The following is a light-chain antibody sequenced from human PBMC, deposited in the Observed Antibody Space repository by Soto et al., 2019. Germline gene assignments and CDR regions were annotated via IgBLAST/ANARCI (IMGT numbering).Light chain of an antibody. CDR3: QQYGGSTMYS. CDR1: QAISSRD. J-gene: IGKJ2*03. CDR2: GAS. Sequence: EIMLTQSPGTLSLSPGERATLSCKTRQAISSRDLAWYQQKFGQAPRLLIYGASTRAAGIPDRFIGSGSGTDFTLTISRLEPEDVAVYYYQQYGGSTMYSFGQGTKLEIK. V-gene: IGKV3-20*01.